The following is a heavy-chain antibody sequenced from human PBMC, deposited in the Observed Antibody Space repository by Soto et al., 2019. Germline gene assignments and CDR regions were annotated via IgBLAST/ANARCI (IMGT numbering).Heavy chain of an antibody. J-gene: IGHJ4*02. CDR3: ARGLFSENYYSGGWYYFDY. Sequence: SETLSLTCTVSGGSISSYSWSWIRQPPGKGLEWIGYIYHSGSTYYNPSLKSRVTISVDRSKNQFSLKLSSVTAADTAVYYCARGLFSENYYSGGWYYFDYWGQGTLVTVSS. CDR1: GGSISSYS. V-gene: IGHV4-59*12. D-gene: IGHD1-26*01. CDR2: IYHSGST.